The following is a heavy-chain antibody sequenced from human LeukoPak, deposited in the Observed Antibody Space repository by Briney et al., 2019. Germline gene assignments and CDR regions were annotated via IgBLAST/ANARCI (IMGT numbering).Heavy chain of an antibody. J-gene: IGHJ4*02. CDR3: ARARYYFDY. CDR2: IYYSGST. CDR1: GGSINSRDYL. V-gene: IGHV4-39*07. Sequence: SETLSLTCTLSGGSINSRDYLWGWIRQTPGKGLEWIGTIYYSGSTNYNPSLKSRVTISVDTSKNQFSLKLSSVTAADTAVYYCARARYYFDYWGQGTLVTVSS.